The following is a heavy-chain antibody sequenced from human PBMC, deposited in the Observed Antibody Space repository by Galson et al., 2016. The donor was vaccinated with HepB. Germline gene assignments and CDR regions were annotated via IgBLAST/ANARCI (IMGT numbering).Heavy chain of an antibody. CDR2: ISHDGETH. V-gene: IGHV3-30*18. CDR1: GFTFDNYA. J-gene: IGHJ6*02. D-gene: IGHD4/OR15-4a*01. Sequence: SLRLSCAASGFTFDNYAMHWVRQAPGKGLEWVAVISHDGETHYSIDSVKGRFTISRDDSKNTLFLQMNSLRTEDTARYYCAKDMLSTMVSLSYGMDVWGQGTTVTVSS. CDR3: AKDMLSTMVSLSYGMDV.